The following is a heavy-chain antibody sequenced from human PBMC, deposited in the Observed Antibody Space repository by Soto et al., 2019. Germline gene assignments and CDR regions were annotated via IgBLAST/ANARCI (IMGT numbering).Heavy chain of an antibody. D-gene: IGHD1-7*01. V-gene: IGHV6-1*01. CDR3: AGTTSHHWLYMDV. CDR2: TYYRSRWYN. CDR1: GDSVSSNSAA. Sequence: SQTLSLTCAISGDSVSSNSAAWNWIRLSPSRGLEWLARTYYRSRWYNDYAVSVRSRITVNPDTSKNQFSLQLTSVTPEDTAVYYCAGTTSHHWLYMDVWGKGATVTVSS. J-gene: IGHJ6*03.